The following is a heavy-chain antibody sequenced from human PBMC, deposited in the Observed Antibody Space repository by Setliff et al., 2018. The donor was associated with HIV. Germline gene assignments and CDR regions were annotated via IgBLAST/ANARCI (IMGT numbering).Heavy chain of an antibody. Sequence: HPGGSLRLSCAASGFTFSSYAMSWVRQAPGKGLEWVAAISGSGGSTSYADSVKGRFTISRDNAKNTLYLQMNSLRAEDTAVYYCARDYCSSTSCRFDYWGQGTLVTVSS. D-gene: IGHD2-2*01. J-gene: IGHJ4*02. CDR1: GFTFSSYA. V-gene: IGHV3-23*01. CDR2: ISGSGGST. CDR3: ARDYCSSTSCRFDY.